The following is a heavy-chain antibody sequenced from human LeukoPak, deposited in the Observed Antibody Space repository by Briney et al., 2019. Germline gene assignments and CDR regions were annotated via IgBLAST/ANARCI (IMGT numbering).Heavy chain of an antibody. V-gene: IGHV5-51*01. Sequence: GESLKISCKGSGFSFTNYWIGWVRQMPGKGLEWMGIIYPGDSDTRYSPSFQGQVSISVDKSISTAYLQWSSLKASDTAMYYCARRGSGWYVDYWGQGTLVTVSS. J-gene: IGHJ4*02. D-gene: IGHD6-19*01. CDR1: GFSFTNYW. CDR2: IYPGDSDT. CDR3: ARRGSGWYVDY.